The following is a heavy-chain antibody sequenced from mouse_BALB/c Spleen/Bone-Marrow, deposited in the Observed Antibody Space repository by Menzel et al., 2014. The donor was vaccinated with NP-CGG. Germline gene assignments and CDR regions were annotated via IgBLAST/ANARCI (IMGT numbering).Heavy chain of an antibody. CDR3: ARGARSAMDY. Sequence: QVHVKQSGAELVRPESSVKISCKASGYAFSTYWMIWVKQRPGQGLEWIGQIYPGDGDTNYNGKFKGKATLTADKSSSTAYMQLGSLTSEDSAVYFCARGARSAMDYWGQGTSVTVSS. CDR2: IYPGDGDT. CDR1: GYAFSTYW. J-gene: IGHJ4*01. V-gene: IGHV1-80*01.